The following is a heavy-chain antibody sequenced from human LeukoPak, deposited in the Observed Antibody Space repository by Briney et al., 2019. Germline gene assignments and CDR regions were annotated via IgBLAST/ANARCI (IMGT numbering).Heavy chain of an antibody. V-gene: IGHV4-39*07. CDR2: IYYGSVFYSVST. CDR1: DGSISSSSYY. CDR3: ARDKSTGAAAIDY. D-gene: IGHD6-13*01. J-gene: IGHJ4*02. Sequence: PSETLSLTCTVSDGSISSSSYYWGWIRQPPGKGLEWIGSIYYGSVFYSVSTYYNPSLKSRVTMSGDTSKNQFSLKLSSVTAADTAAYYCARDKSTGAAAIDYWGQGTLVTVSS.